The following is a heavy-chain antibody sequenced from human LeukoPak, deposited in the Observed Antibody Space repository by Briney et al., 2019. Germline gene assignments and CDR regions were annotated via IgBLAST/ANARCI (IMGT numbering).Heavy chain of an antibody. D-gene: IGHD3-9*01. CDR2: ISGSGGST. Sequence: PGGSLRLSCAASGFTFSSYAMSWVRQAPGKGLEWVSAISGSGGSTYYADSVKGRFTISRDNSQNTLYLQKNSLRAEDTAVYYCAKGRMYYDILTGYYYFDYWGQGTLVTVSP. J-gene: IGHJ4*02. CDR1: GFTFSSYA. CDR3: AKGRMYYDILTGYYYFDY. V-gene: IGHV3-23*01.